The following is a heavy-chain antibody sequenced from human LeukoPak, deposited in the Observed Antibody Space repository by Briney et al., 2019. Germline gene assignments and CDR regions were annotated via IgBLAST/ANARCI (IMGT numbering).Heavy chain of an antibody. J-gene: IGHJ4*02. V-gene: IGHV4-39*07. Sequence: SETLSLTCSVSAFSITTSSYYWGWIRQPPGTGREWIGSFYYSGITYYNPSLKSRVPISVDTSTNQFSLQLSSVTAADTAVYYCARNTANIVVVPGWGQGTLVTVSS. CDR3: ARNTANIVVVPG. CDR2: FYYSGIT. CDR1: AFSITTSSYY. D-gene: IGHD2-2*01.